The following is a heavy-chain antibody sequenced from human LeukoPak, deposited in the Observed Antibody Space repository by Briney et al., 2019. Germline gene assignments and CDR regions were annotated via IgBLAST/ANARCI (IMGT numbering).Heavy chain of an antibody. V-gene: IGHV4-39*01. CDR2: IFYSGST. D-gene: IGHD6-13*01. Sequence: PSGTLSLTCTVSGGSISSSSYYWGWIRQPPGKGLEWIGSIFYSGSTYYNPSLKSRVTIFVDTSKNQFSLKLSSVTAADTAVYYCARLRPEGAAGSPDYWGQGTLVTVSS. J-gene: IGHJ4*02. CDR3: ARLRPEGAAGSPDY. CDR1: GGSISSSSYY.